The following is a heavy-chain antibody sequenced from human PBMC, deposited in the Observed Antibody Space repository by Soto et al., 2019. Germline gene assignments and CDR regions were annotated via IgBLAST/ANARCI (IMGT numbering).Heavy chain of an antibody. CDR2: ISAHNGNT. D-gene: IGHD3-10*01. CDR3: ARGRYGEY. Sequence: QVHLVQSGAEVKKPGASVKVSCKASGYTFTSYGITWVRQAPGQGLEWMGWISAHNGNTDYAQKLQGRVIVTRDTSTSPAYMELRGLISDDTAVYYCARGRYGEYWGQGALVTVSS. J-gene: IGHJ4*02. CDR1: GYTFTSYG. V-gene: IGHV1-18*01.